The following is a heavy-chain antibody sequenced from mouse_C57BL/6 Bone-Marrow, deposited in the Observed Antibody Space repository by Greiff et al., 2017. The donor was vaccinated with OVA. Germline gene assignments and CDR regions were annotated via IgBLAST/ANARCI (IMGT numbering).Heavy chain of an antibody. CDR1: GYSFTGYY. CDR3: ARWGYYGSPYFDY. CDR2: INPSTGGT. D-gene: IGHD1-1*01. J-gene: IGHJ2*01. Sequence: VQLQQSGPELVKPGASVKISCKASGYSFTGYYMHWVKQSSEKSLEWIGEINPSTGGTSYNQQVKGKATLTVDKSSSTAYMQLKRRTSEDAAVEYCARWGYYGSPYFDYWGQGTTLTVSA. V-gene: IGHV1-43*01.